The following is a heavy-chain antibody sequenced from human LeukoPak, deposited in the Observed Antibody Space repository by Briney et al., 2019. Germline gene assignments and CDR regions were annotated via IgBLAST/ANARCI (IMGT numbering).Heavy chain of an antibody. J-gene: IGHJ6*03. CDR3: ARDLYSYGYYFYMDV. V-gene: IGHV3-11*04. Sequence: GGSLRLSCAASGFTFSDYYMSWIRQAPGKGLEGGSYISSSGSTIYYADSVKGRFTFSRDNAKNSLYLQMNSLRAEDTAVYYCARDLYSYGYYFYMDVWGKGTTVTISS. CDR1: GFTFSDYY. CDR2: ISSSGSTI. D-gene: IGHD5-18*01.